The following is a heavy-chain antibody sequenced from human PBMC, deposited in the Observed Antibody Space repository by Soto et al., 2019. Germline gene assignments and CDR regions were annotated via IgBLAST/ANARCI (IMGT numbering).Heavy chain of an antibody. CDR2: IYHSGST. D-gene: IGHD6-6*01. CDR3: ARTDSYSSSPRFDY. V-gene: IGHV4-30-2*01. Sequence: QLQLQESGSGLVKPSQTLSLTCAVSGGSISSGGYSWSWIRQPPGKGLEWIGYIYHSGSTYYNPSLKSRVTISVDRSKNQFSLKLSSVTAADTAVYYCARTDSYSSSPRFDYWGQGTLVTVSS. J-gene: IGHJ4*02. CDR1: GGSISSGGYS.